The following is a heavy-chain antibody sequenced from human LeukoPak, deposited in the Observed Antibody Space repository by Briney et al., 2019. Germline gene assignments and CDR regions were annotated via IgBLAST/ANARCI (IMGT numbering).Heavy chain of an antibody. J-gene: IGHJ4*02. Sequence: SETLSLTCAVYGGSFSGYYWSWIRQPPGKGLEWIGEINHSGSTNYNPSLKSRVTISVDTSKNQFPLKLSSVTAADTAVYYCARDGDYLGQGTLVTVSS. CDR3: ARDGDY. CDR2: INHSGST. V-gene: IGHV4-34*01. CDR1: GGSFSGYY.